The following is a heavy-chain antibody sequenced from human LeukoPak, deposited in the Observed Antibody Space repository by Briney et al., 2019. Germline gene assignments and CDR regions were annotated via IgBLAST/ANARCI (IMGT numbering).Heavy chain of an antibody. D-gene: IGHD2-2*01. CDR3: ARAFCSSTSCYENIRYYYYMDV. CDR1: GFTFSSYA. J-gene: IGHJ6*03. V-gene: IGHV3-30*04. Sequence: GGSLRLSCAASGFTFSSYAMHWVRQAPGKGLEWVAVISYDGSNKYYADSVKGRFTISRDNSKNTLYLQMNSLRAEDTAVYYCARAFCSSTSCYENIRYYYYMDVWGKGTTVTVSS. CDR2: ISYDGSNK.